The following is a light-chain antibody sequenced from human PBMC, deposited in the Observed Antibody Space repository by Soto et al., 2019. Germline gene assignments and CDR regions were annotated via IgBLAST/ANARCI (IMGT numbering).Light chain of an antibody. CDR3: QQHNEWPPA. J-gene: IGKJ1*01. Sequence: EIEMTQSPATLSVSPGERATLSCRASQSVRGNLAWYQQKPGQAPRLLIHGASTRATGIPARFSGSGSATEFTLTISSLQSEDFAVYYCQQHNEWPPAFGQGTKVDIK. CDR1: QSVRGN. V-gene: IGKV3-15*01. CDR2: GAS.